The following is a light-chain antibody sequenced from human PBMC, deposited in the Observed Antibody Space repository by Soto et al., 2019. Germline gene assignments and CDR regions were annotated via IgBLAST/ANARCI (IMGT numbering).Light chain of an antibody. V-gene: IGKV3-20*01. CDR1: QSVPRSY. CDR3: QQYGSSIT. CDR2: GTS. Sequence: EIVLTQSPGTLPLSPGERATLSCRASQSVPRSYLACYQQKPGQAPRLLIYGTSSRATGIPDRFSGSGSGTDFTLTISRLEPEDFAVFYCQQYGSSITFGQGTRREIK. J-gene: IGKJ5*01.